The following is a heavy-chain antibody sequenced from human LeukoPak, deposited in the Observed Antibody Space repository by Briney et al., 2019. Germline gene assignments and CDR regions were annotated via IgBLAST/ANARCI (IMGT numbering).Heavy chain of an antibody. CDR1: GYTFTGYY. V-gene: IGHV1-2*02. Sequence: GASVKVSCKASGYTFTGYYMHWVRQAPGQGLEWMGWINPNSGGTNYAQKLQGRVTMTRDTSISTAYMELSRLRSDDTAVYYCARTTDIVATMSDYWSQGTLVTVSS. J-gene: IGHJ4*02. D-gene: IGHD5-12*01. CDR3: ARTTDIVATMSDY. CDR2: INPNSGGT.